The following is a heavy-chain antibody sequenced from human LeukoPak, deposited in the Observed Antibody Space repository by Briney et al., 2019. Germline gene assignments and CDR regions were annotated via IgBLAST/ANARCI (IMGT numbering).Heavy chain of an antibody. D-gene: IGHD1-26*01. V-gene: IGHV5-51*01. CDR3: ARQFEWGVWPQYYSAMDV. J-gene: IGHJ6*02. CDR1: GYSFTTYW. CDR2: IHPYASDT. Sequence: GESLKISCNVSGYSFTTYWIGWVRQMSGKGLQWMGSIHPYASDTKYSPAFQGQATISVDKSTNTAYLQWSSLKASDTAMYYCARQFEWGVWPQYYSAMDVWGQGAAVTVSS.